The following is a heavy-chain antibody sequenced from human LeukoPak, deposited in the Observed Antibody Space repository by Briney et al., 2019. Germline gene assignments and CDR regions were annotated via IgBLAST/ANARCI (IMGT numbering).Heavy chain of an antibody. D-gene: IGHD6-19*01. CDR3: AKSSSGWYGSWFDP. V-gene: IGHV3-9*01. J-gene: IGHJ5*02. Sequence: SGRSLRLSCTASGFKFADFSMHWVRQVPGKGLEWVSGISWNSGSLAYADSVRGRFTISRDNAKNSLYLQMNSLRAEDTALYYCAKSSSGWYGSWFDPWGQGTLVTVSS. CDR1: GFKFADFS. CDR2: ISWNSGSL.